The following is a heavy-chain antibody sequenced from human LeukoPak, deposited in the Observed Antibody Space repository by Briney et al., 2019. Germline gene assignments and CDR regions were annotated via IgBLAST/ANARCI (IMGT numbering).Heavy chain of an antibody. CDR2: ISVSGGST. J-gene: IGHJ5*02. D-gene: IGHD3-9*01. V-gene: IGHV3-23*01. CDR3: AKEYYDILTAYHT. CDR1: RFTPCGFA. Sequence: VGSLRLSSAPSRFTPCGFAMSWGSEGPRKGLGSGSGISVSGGSTYYAGSVKGRFTISRDNSKNTLYLQINSLRGEDTAVYYCAKEYYDILTAYHTWGQGTLVTVSS.